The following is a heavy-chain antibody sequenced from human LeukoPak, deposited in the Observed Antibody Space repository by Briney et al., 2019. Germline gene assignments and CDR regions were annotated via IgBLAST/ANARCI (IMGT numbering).Heavy chain of an antibody. Sequence: GGSLRLSCAASGFTFSSYAMHWVRQAPGKGLEWVAVISYDGSNKYYADSVKGRFTISRDNAKNSLYLQMNSLRAEDTAVYYCARDPGQLHNWFDPWGQGTLVTVSS. D-gene: IGHD2-2*01. CDR2: ISYDGSNK. V-gene: IGHV3-30-3*01. CDR3: ARDPGQLHNWFDP. J-gene: IGHJ5*02. CDR1: GFTFSSYA.